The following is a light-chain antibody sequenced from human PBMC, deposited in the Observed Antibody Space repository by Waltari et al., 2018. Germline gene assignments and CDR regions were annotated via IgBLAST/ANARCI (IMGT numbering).Light chain of an antibody. CDR2: DAS. J-gene: IGKJ2*01. Sequence: EIVLSQSPHTLSLSPGDTAALSCRASQSVGSYLAWYQQKPGHPPRLLIYDASNRATGVPDRFRGSGSGTYFTLTISSLEAEDFAVYFCQQRSNWTPHTFGQGARLDIK. CDR1: QSVGSY. V-gene: IGKV3-11*01. CDR3: QQRSNWTPHT.